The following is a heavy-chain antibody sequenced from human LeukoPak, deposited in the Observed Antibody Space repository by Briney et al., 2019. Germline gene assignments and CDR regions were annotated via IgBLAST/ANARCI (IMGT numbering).Heavy chain of an antibody. CDR3: ARLGPRYYYYYGMDV. Sequence: PSETLSLTCTVSGGSISSYYWSWIRQPPGKGLEWIGYIYYSGSTNYNPSLKSRVTISVDTSKNQFSLKLSSVTAADTAVYYCARLGPRYYYYYGMDVWGQGTTVTVSS. J-gene: IGHJ6*02. CDR2: IYYSGST. V-gene: IGHV4-59*08. CDR1: GGSISSYY.